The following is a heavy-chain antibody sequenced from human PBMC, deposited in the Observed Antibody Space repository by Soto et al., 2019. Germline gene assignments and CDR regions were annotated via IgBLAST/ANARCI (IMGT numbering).Heavy chain of an antibody. CDR3: AKVFAVGSQHYYAMDV. J-gene: IGHJ6*02. CDR1: GFTFSGYA. V-gene: IGHV3-23*01. D-gene: IGHD3-10*01. Sequence: GGSLRLSCAASGFTFSGYAMSWVRQAPGKGLEWVSAISGNGGSTYYVDSVKGRFTISRDNSKNTLYLQMNSLRAEDTAIYYCAKVFAVGSQHYYAMDVWGQGTTVTVSS. CDR2: ISGNGGST.